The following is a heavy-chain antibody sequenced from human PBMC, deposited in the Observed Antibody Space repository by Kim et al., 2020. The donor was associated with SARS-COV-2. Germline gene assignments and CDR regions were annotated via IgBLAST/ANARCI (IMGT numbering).Heavy chain of an antibody. CDR3: ARHHPSVWYSSSWYGMGFGY. Sequence: SETLSLTCTVSGGSISSSSYYWGWIRQPPGKGLEWIGSIYYSGSTYYNPSLKSRVTISVDTSKNQFSLKLSSVTAADTAVYYCARHHPSVWYSSSWYGMGFGYWGQGTLVTVSS. CDR2: IYYSGST. CDR1: GGSISSSSYY. J-gene: IGHJ4*02. V-gene: IGHV4-39*01. D-gene: IGHD6-13*01.